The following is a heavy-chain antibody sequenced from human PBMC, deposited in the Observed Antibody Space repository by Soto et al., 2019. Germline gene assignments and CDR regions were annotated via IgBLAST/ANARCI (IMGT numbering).Heavy chain of an antibody. CDR1: GFTVSSNY. D-gene: IGHD2-15*01. CDR3: ARSYCSGGNCYVQYVDH. CDR2: IYAGGST. J-gene: IGHJ4*02. V-gene: IGHV3-53*01. Sequence: EVQLVESGGDLVQPGGSLRLSCAASGFTVSSNYMSWVRQGPGKGLEWVSVIYAGGSTSYADSVKGRFTISRCKSKNTVDLQINSLRPEDTAVYYCARSYCSGGNCYVQYVDHWGQGTLATVS.